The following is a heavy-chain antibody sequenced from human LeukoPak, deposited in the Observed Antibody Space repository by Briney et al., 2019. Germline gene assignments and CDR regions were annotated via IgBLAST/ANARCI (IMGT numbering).Heavy chain of an antibody. D-gene: IGHD6-6*01. J-gene: IGHJ4*02. CDR1: GFIFSHYR. CDR2: IKQDGSVK. Sequence: GGSLRLSCGASGFIFSHYRMSWVRQAPGKGLEWVANIKQDGSVKYYVDSLKGRFTISRDNARNSVYLQMNSLRAEDTAVYVCARIGYSSSSFDYWGRGTLVTVSS. V-gene: IGHV3-7*01. CDR3: ARIGYSSSSFDY.